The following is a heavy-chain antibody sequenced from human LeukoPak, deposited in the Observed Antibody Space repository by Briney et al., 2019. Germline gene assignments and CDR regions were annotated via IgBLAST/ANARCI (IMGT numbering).Heavy chain of an antibody. J-gene: IGHJ6*02. CDR1: GYTFTSYG. Sequence: ASVKVSCKASGYTFTSYGISWVRQAPGQGLEWMGWISAYNGNTNYAQKLQGRVTMTTDTSTSTAYMELRSLRSDDTAVYYCARDGNRLYCSGGSCYSDYYHGMDVWGQGTTVTVSS. V-gene: IGHV1-18*01. D-gene: IGHD2-15*01. CDR2: ISAYNGNT. CDR3: ARDGNRLYCSGGSCYSDYYHGMDV.